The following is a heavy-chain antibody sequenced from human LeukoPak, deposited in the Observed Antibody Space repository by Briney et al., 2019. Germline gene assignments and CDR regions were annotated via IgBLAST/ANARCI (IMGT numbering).Heavy chain of an antibody. J-gene: IGHJ4*02. Sequence: PSQTLSLTGTFSGGSISSGSYYGSWIRQPPGKGLDGIGRIYTSGSTNYNPSLKSRVTISVDTSKNQFSLKLSSVTAADTAVYYCARQGAAAPWGGFDYWGQGTLVTVSS. CDR2: IYTSGST. V-gene: IGHV4-61*02. D-gene: IGHD6-13*01. CDR3: ARQGAAAPWGGFDY. CDR1: GGSISSGSYY.